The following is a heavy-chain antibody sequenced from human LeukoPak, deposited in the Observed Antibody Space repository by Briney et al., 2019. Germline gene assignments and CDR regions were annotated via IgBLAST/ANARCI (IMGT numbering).Heavy chain of an antibody. J-gene: IGHJ4*02. CDR1: GFTFSNAW. Sequence: GGSLRLSCAASGFTFSNAWMSWVRQAPGKGLEWVGRIKSKTDGGTTDYAAPVKGRFTISRDDSKNTLYLQMNSLKTEDTAVYYCTTAYYDSSGYYRRYFDYWGQGTLVTVSS. V-gene: IGHV3-15*01. CDR2: IKSKTDGGTT. CDR3: TTAYYDSSGYYRRYFDY. D-gene: IGHD3-22*01.